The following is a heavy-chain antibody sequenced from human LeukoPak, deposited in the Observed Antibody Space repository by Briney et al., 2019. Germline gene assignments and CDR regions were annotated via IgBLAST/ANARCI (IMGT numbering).Heavy chain of an antibody. CDR1: GFTFGDYP. V-gene: IGHV3-49*03. CDR2: IRSKAYGGTT. Sequence: SLRLSCTSSGFTFGDYPMSWFRQAPGMGLEWVSFIRSKAYGGTTEYAASVKGRFTISRDDSKSIAYLQMNSLTTEDTALYYCTRGSENYYSSSGPSPFDYWGQGTLVTVSS. J-gene: IGHJ4*02. D-gene: IGHD3-22*01. CDR3: TRGSENYYSSSGPSPFDY.